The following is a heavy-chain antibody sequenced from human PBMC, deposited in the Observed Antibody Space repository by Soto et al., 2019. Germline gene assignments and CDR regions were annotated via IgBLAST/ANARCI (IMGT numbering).Heavy chain of an antibody. CDR3: AREAGGYFDY. V-gene: IGHV1-2*02. CDR2: IKPNSGGT. Sequence: QVQLVQSGAEVKKPGASVKVSCKASGDTFTGYYFHWVRQAPGQGLEWMGWIKPNSGGTNYAQKFQGGVTMTRDTSIRTAYMELSRLRSGDTAVYYCAREAGGYFDYWGQGTLVTVSS. D-gene: IGHD3-16*01. J-gene: IGHJ4*02. CDR1: GDTFTGYY.